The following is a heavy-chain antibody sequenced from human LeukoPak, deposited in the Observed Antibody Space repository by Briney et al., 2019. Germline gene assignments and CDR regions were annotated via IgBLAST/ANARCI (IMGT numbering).Heavy chain of an antibody. CDR1: GGSISSYY. CDR3: ARVNYYGSNDY. D-gene: IGHD3-10*01. J-gene: IGHJ4*02. V-gene: IGHV4-59*01. Sequence: SSETLSLTCTVSGGSISSYYWSWIRQPPGKGLEWIGYIYYSGSTNYNPSLKSRVTISVDTSKNQFSLKLSSVTAADTAVYYCARVNYYGSNDYWGQGTLVTVSS. CDR2: IYYSGST.